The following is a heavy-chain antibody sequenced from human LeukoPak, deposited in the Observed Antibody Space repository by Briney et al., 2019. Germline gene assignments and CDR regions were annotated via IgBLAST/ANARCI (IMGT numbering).Heavy chain of an antibody. D-gene: IGHD3-3*01. Sequence: GASVKVSCKASGYTFTSYGISWVRQAPGQGLEWMGWISAYNGNTNYAQNLQDRVTMTTDTSTSTAYMELRSLRSDDTAVYYCAKLWPTDYDFWSGYISYYYYYMDVWGKGTTVTVSS. CDR2: ISAYNGNT. CDR1: GYTFTSYG. V-gene: IGHV1-18*01. J-gene: IGHJ6*03. CDR3: AKLWPTDYDFWSGYISYYYYYMDV.